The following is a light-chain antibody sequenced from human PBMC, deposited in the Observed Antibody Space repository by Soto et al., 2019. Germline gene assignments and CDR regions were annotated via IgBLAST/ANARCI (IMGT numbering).Light chain of an antibody. J-gene: IGKJ1*01. CDR2: AAS. Sequence: EVVLTQSPGTLSLSPGERASLSCRASESVSSNYLGWYQQKPGQAPRLLIYAASSRATGIPDRFSGSGSGTDFTLTISRLEPEDFAVYFCQQSGSSPWTFGQGTKVDIK. V-gene: IGKV3-20*01. CDR3: QQSGSSPWT. CDR1: ESVSSNY.